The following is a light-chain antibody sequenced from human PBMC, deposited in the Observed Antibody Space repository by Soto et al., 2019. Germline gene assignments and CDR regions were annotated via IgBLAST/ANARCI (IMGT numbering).Light chain of an antibody. CDR2: DAS. CDR1: QSISSW. V-gene: IGKV1-5*01. CDR3: QQYNSYPWT. J-gene: IGKJ1*01. Sequence: DIQMTQSPHTLSASVGDRVTITCRATQSISSWLAWYQQKPGKAPKLLIFDASSLESGVPSRFSGSGSGTEFILTINSLQPDDLASYYCQQYNSYPWTFGPGTKVEIK.